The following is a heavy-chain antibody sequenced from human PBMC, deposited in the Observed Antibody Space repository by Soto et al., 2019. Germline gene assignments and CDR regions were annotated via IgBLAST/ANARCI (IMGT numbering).Heavy chain of an antibody. CDR2: INPNSGGT. J-gene: IGHJ6*02. Sequence: GASVKVSCKASGYTFTGYYMHWVRQAPGHGLEWMGWINPNSGGTNYAQKFQGWVTMTRDTSISTAYMELSRLRSDDTAVYYCARELYIISTHEAGYYGMVVWGQGTTVTVSS. CDR1: GYTFTGYY. V-gene: IGHV1-2*04. CDR3: ARELYIISTHEAGYYGMVV. D-gene: IGHD2-2*02.